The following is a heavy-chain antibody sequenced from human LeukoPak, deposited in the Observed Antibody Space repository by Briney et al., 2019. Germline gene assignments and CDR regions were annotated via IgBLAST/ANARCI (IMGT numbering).Heavy chain of an antibody. V-gene: IGHV4-59*12. Sequence: NPSETLSLTCTVSGDYIRSYYWSWIRQPPGKGLECIGSIYYSGSTYYSPSLKSRVTISVDTSKNQFSLKLSSVTAADTAVYYCASCPWFGEDVGYWGQGTLVTVSS. CDR1: GDYIRSYY. D-gene: IGHD3-10*01. J-gene: IGHJ4*02. CDR3: ASCPWFGEDVGY. CDR2: IYYSGST.